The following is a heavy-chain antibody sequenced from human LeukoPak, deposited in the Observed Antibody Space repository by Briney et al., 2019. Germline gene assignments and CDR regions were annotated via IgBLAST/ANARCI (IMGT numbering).Heavy chain of an antibody. D-gene: IGHD2/OR15-2a*01. V-gene: IGHV3-30*18. CDR3: AKDAGFLPGY. J-gene: IGHJ4*02. Sequence: GRSLRLSCAASGFTFSSCGMHWVRQAPGKGLEWVAVISYDGSNKYYAGSVKGRFTISRDNSKNTLYLQMNSLRAEDTAVYYCAKDAGFLPGYWGQGTLVTVSS. CDR2: ISYDGSNK. CDR1: GFTFSSCG.